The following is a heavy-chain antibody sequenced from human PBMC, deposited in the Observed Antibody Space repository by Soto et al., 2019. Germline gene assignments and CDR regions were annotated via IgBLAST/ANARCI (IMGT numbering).Heavy chain of an antibody. Sequence: EVQLLESGGGLVQPGGSLRLSCAASAASGFTFSSYAMSWVRQAPGKGLEWVSAISGSGCSTYYADSVKGRFTISRDNSKNELYLKVNSLRAEDTAVYYWAKDRTHSVVGTSFDCWGQGTLVTVSS. V-gene: IGHV3-23*01. CDR3: AKDRTHSVVGTSFDC. D-gene: IGHD2-21*02. CDR2: ISGSGCST. CDR1: GFTFSSYA. J-gene: IGHJ4*02.